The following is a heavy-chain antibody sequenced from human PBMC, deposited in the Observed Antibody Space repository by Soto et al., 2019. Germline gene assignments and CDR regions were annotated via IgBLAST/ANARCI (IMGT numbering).Heavy chain of an antibody. CDR3: ARDQGMDDFWSGYFPSGY. CDR2: ISSSSSYI. CDR1: GFTFSSYS. Sequence: GGSLRLSCAASGFTFSSYSMNWVRQAPGKGLEWVSSISSSSSYIYYADSVKGRFTISRDNAKNSLYLQMNSLRAEDTAVYYCARDQGMDDFWSGYFPSGYWGQGTLVTVSS. D-gene: IGHD3-3*01. V-gene: IGHV3-21*01. J-gene: IGHJ4*02.